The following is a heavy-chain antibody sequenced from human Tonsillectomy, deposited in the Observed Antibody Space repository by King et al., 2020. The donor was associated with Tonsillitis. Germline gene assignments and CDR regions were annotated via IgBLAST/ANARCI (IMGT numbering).Heavy chain of an antibody. CDR1: GFTFSRYS. V-gene: IGHV3-48*02. Sequence: VQLVESGGGLVQPGGSLRLSCAASGFTFSRYSVNWVRQAPGKGLEWVSYIGSSSSTIYYADSVKGRFTISRDNAKISLYLQMNSLREEDTAVYYCARAGGDYDILTGYYPNYYFDYWGQGTLVTVSS. CDR3: ARAGGDYDILTGYYPNYYFDY. J-gene: IGHJ4*02. CDR2: IGSSSSTI. D-gene: IGHD3-9*01.